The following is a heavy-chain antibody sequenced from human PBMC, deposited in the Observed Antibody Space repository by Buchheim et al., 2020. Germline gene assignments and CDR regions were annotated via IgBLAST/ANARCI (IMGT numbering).Heavy chain of an antibody. V-gene: IGHV3-23*01. J-gene: IGHJ6*03. CDR3: ARHFGYNYGGGYFYYLDV. CDR2: ISGSGGST. CDR1: GFTFSNYA. D-gene: IGHD5-18*01. Sequence: EVQLLESGGGWVQPGGSLRLSCAASGFTFSNYAMNWVRQAPGKGLEWVSTISGSGGSTYYADSVKGRFTISRDNVQNSLYLQLNSLRAEDTAVYYCARHFGYNYGGGYFYYLDVWGKGTT.